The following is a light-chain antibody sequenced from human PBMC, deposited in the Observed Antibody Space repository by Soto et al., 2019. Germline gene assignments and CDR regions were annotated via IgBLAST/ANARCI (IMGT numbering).Light chain of an antibody. CDR2: RTS. Sequence: EIEMTQSPATLSVSPGERASLSCRASHSIISNLAWYQQKPRQAPRLLMFRTSSRATGFPARCSGSGSGTEFNLTISSLQSEDFGVYYCQQYNNWPRATFGGGTKV. CDR3: QQYNNWPRAT. V-gene: IGKV3-15*01. J-gene: IGKJ4*02. CDR1: HSIISN.